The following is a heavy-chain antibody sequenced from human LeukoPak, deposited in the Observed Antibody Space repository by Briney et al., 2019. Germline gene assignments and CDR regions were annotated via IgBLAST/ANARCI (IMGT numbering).Heavy chain of an antibody. D-gene: IGHD3-9*01. V-gene: IGHV4-34*01. J-gene: IGHJ5*02. CDR3: ARLGTVLRYFYWFDP. CDR1: GGSFSGYY. CDR2: INHSGST. Sequence: PSETLSLTCAVYGGSFSGYYWSWIRRPPGKGLEWIGEINHSGSTNYNPSLKSRVTISVDTSKNQFSLKLSSVTAADTAVYYCARLGTVLRYFYWFDPWGQGTLVTVSS.